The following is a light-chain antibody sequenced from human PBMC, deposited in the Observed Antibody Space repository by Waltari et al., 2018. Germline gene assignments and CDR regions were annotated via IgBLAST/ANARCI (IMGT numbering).Light chain of an antibody. V-gene: IGLV2-23*01. CDR3: CSYAPGNTYV. J-gene: IGLJ1*01. CDR1: SSDVGSYNL. Sequence: QSALPQPASVSGSPAQSITISCTGTSSDVGSYNLVSWYQPSPGKAPKLMILSDRFSGSKSDNTASLTISGLQAEDEADYYCCSYAPGNTYVFGTGTKVTVL.